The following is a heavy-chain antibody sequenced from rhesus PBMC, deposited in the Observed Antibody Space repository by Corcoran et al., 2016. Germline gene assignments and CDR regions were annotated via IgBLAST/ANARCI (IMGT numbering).Heavy chain of an antibody. CDR3: ASGLNYGAPNFGLDS. CDR1: GGSISDSYW. V-gene: IGHV4S10*01. D-gene: IGHD1-26*01. J-gene: IGHJ6*01. Sequence: QVQLQESGPGVVKPSETLSLTCAVSGGSISDSYWWSWIRQPPGKGLEWIGYLYGSSTSTNSNPSLKSRVTSSKDTSKNQFSLNLTSVTAADTAVYYCASGLNYGAPNFGLDSWGQGVVVTVSS. CDR2: LYGSSTST.